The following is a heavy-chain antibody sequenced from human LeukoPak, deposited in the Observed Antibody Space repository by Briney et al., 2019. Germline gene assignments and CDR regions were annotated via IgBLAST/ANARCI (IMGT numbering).Heavy chain of an antibody. Sequence: PSETLSLTCTVSGGSISSSSYYWGWIRQPPGKGLEWIGSIYYSGSTYYNPSLKSRVTISVDTSKNQFSLKLSSVTAADTAVYYCARTTEGYCRGVSCYYYYYYMDVWGKGTTVTVSS. CDR3: ARTTEGYCRGVSCYYYYYYMDV. CDR1: GGSISSSSYY. CDR2: IYYSGST. V-gene: IGHV4-39*07. J-gene: IGHJ6*03. D-gene: IGHD2-15*01.